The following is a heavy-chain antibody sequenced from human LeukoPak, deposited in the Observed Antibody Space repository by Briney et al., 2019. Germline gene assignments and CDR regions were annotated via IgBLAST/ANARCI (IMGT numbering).Heavy chain of an antibody. Sequence: ASVKVSCKTSGYTFTSFDINWVRQATGQGLEWMGWMNPNSGNTGYAQKFQGRVTITRNTSISTAYMELSSLRSEDTAVYYCARARRTGPDYYYYYMDVWGKGTTVTVSS. V-gene: IGHV1-8*03. J-gene: IGHJ6*03. D-gene: IGHD2-8*02. CDR2: MNPNSGNT. CDR1: GYTFTSFD. CDR3: ARARRTGPDYYYYYMDV.